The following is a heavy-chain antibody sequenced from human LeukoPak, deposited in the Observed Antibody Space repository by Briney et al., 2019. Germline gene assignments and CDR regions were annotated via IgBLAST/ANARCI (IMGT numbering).Heavy chain of an antibody. D-gene: IGHD7-27*01. CDR3: ARGLGHYYYYYMDV. J-gene: IGHJ6*03. V-gene: IGHV1-69*04. CDR1: VGTFSSYA. CDR2: IIPILGIA. Sequence: SVNVSCKASVGTFSSYAISWVRQAPGQGLAWMGRIIPILGIANYAQKFQGRVTITADKSTSTAYMELSSLRSEDTAVYYCARGLGHYYYYYMDVWGKGTTVTVSS.